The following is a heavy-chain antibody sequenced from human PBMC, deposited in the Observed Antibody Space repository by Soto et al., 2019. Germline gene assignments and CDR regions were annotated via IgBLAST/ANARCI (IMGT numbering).Heavy chain of an antibody. CDR2: ISSNGGST. CDR1: GLTFNSHA. Sequence: GGSLRLSCSASGLTFNSHAMYWVRQAPGKGLEYVSAISSNGGSTHDADSVKGRFTISRDNSKNTLYLQMSSLRAEDTAVYYCVKSVGIALRPYGFDIWGQGTMVTVSS. D-gene: IGHD6-13*01. V-gene: IGHV3-64D*08. CDR3: VKSVGIALRPYGFDI. J-gene: IGHJ3*02.